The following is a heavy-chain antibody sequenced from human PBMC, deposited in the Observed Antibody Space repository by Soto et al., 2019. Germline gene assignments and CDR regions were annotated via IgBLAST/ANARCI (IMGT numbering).Heavy chain of an antibody. D-gene: IGHD4-17*01. CDR3: ARPSDYGDYVEAFDI. CDR2: IYPGDSDT. CDR1: GYSFTSYW. Sequence: GESLKISCKGSGYSFTSYWIGWVRQMPGKGLEWMGIIYPGDSDTRYSPSFQGQVTISADKSISTAYLQWGSLKASDTAMYYCARPSDYGDYVEAFDIWGQGTMVTVSS. J-gene: IGHJ3*02. V-gene: IGHV5-51*01.